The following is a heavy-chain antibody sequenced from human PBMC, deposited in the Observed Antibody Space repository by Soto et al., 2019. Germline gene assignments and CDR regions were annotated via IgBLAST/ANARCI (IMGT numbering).Heavy chain of an antibody. V-gene: IGHV3-23*01. Sequence: GGSLRLSCAASGFTFSSYAMKWVRQAPGKGLEWVSLIGESGTPTYYADSVKGRFTISRDNSGNTLFLEMYSLRAEDTAVYYCARYIPGVRYYGMDAWRHATTVTV. CDR2: IGESGTPT. D-gene: IGHD2-2*01. CDR3: ARYIPGVRYYGMDA. J-gene: IGHJ6*02. CDR1: GFTFSSYA.